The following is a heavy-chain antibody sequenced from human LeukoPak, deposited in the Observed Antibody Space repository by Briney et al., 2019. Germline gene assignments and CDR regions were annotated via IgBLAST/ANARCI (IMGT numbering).Heavy chain of an antibody. D-gene: IGHD5-18*01. J-gene: IGHJ5*02. V-gene: IGHV3-23*01. CDR3: AKVGGYSYGYNWFDP. CDR2: ISGSGGST. Sequence: GGSLRLSCAASGFTFSSYAMSWVRQAPGEGLEWVSAISGSGGSTYYADSVKGRFTISRDNSKNTLYLQMSSLRAEDTAVYYCAKVGGYSYGYNWFDPWGQGTLVTVSS. CDR1: GFTFSSYA.